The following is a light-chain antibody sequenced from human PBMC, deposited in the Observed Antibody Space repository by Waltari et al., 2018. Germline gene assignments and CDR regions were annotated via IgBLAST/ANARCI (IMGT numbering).Light chain of an antibody. CDR1: NVDKQF. CDR2: KDV. CDR3: QAWDVAIVV. Sequence: YELSQPPSVSVSPGQPATITCSRGNVDKQFVDWYQQRPGQPPLLVIYKDVDRPSGIPERFSGTNSGNTATLTISGTQVMDEADYYCQAWDVAIVVFGGGTKLTVL. J-gene: IGLJ2*01. V-gene: IGLV3-1*01.